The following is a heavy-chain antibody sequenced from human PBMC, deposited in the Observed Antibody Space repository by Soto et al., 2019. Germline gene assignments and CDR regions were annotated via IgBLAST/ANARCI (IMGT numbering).Heavy chain of an antibody. V-gene: IGHV3-23*01. D-gene: IGHD3-3*01. CDR2: ISGSGSST. CDR3: AKDLSLEWLYYYYYGMDV. J-gene: IGHJ6*02. CDR1: GFTFSSYA. Sequence: GGSLRLSCAASGFTFSSYAMSWVRQAPGKGLEWVSAISGSGSSTYYADSVKGRFTISRDNSKNTLYLQMNSLRAEDTAVYYCAKDLSLEWLYYYYYGMDVWGQGTTVTVSS.